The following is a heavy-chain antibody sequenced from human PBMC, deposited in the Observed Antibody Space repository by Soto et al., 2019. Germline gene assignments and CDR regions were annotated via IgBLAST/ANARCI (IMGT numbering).Heavy chain of an antibody. D-gene: IGHD3-9*01. CDR2: LYRGGSR. CDR1: GFTVSSHD. CDR3: ARDFKDLTNFYYYGMDL. Sequence: GGSLRLSCAGSGFTVSSHDMSWVRQAPGKGLEWVSVLYRGGSRYYADSVKGRFTISRDNPKSILYLQMNSLRAEDTAVYYCARDFKDLTNFYYYGMDLWGQGTTVTVSS. V-gene: IGHV3-53*01. J-gene: IGHJ6*02.